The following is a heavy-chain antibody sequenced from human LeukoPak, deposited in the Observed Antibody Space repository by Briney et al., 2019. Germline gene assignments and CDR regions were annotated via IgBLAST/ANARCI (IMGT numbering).Heavy chain of an antibody. D-gene: IGHD5-18*01. CDR3: AKSGYSYGLYSFFDY. CDR2: ISGSGESA. Sequence: GGSLRLSCADSVFIFSDYAMTWVRQAPGKGLEWVSGISGSGESAYSADSVKGRFTISRDNSKNTLYLQMNSLRAEDTAVYYCAKSGYSYGLYSFFDYWGQGTLVTVSS. V-gene: IGHV3-23*01. CDR1: VFIFSDYA. J-gene: IGHJ4*02.